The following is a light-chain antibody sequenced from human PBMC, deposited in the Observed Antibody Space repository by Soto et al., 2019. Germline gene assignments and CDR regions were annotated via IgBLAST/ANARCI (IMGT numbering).Light chain of an antibody. CDR2: WAS. Sequence: DFVMTQSPDSLAVSLGERAAINCKSSQSVLSSSNNKNYLDWFQQKPGQPPKLLIYWASTRESGVPDRFSGSGSGTDFTLTISSLQAEDVAVYYCQQYYSTPWTFGQGTKVEIK. V-gene: IGKV4-1*01. CDR1: QSVLSSSNNKNY. CDR3: QQYYSTPWT. J-gene: IGKJ1*01.